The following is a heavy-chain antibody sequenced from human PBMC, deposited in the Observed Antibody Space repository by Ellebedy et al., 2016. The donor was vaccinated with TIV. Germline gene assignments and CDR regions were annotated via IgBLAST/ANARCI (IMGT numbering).Heavy chain of an antibody. CDR1: GGSVSSGSYY. CDR2: IYWDDDK. Sequence: TLSLTCTVSGGSVSSGSYYWTWIRQPPGKALEWLALIYWDDDKRYSPSLKSRLTITKDTSKNQVVLTMTNMDPVDTATYYCAHINWNYWGQGTLVTVSS. J-gene: IGHJ4*02. V-gene: IGHV2-5*08. D-gene: IGHD1-1*01. CDR3: AHINWNY.